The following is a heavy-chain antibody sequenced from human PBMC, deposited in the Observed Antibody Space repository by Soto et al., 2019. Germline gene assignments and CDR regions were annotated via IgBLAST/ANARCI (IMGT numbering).Heavy chain of an antibody. CDR1: GYTFSTQG. V-gene: IGHV1-18*01. CDR2: ISEYNGKT. CDR3: ARSAPFDIYAITPVEF. D-gene: IGHD3-9*01. J-gene: IGHJ4*02. Sequence: ASVKVSCKASGYTFSTQGIMWVRQAPGQGLEWMGWISEYNGKTGYAQRLQGRVLMTIDTSTNTAFMELRSLRSDDTAVYYCARSAPFDIYAITPVEFWGQGTLVTVSS.